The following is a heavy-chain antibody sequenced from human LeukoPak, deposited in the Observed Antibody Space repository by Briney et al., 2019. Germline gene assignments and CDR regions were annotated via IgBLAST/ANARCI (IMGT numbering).Heavy chain of an antibody. CDR2: IYRTGST. CDR3: ARIDDWGRDWFDP. V-gene: IGHV4-38-2*01. D-gene: IGHD3-9*01. J-gene: IGHJ5*02. CDR1: NYSISSGYH. Sequence: PSETLSLTCLVSNYSISSGYHWGWLRQPPGKGLEWIGSIYRTGSTYYNPSLQSRVTISIDASKNHFSMRLNSATAADTAVYYCARIDDWGRDWFDPWGPGTLVTVSS.